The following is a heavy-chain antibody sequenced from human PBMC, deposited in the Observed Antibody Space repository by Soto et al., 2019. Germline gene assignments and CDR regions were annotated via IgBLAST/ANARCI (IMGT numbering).Heavy chain of an antibody. CDR2: ISSSSSYI. J-gene: IGHJ3*02. Sequence: GGSLRLSCAASGFTFSSYSMNWVRQAPGKGLEWVSSISSSSSYIYYADSVKGRFTISRDNAKNSLYLQMNSLRAKDTAVYYCARDVVKYYYDSSGYFGAFDIWGQGTMVTVSS. V-gene: IGHV3-21*01. CDR3: ARDVVKYYYDSSGYFGAFDI. CDR1: GFTFSSYS. D-gene: IGHD3-22*01.